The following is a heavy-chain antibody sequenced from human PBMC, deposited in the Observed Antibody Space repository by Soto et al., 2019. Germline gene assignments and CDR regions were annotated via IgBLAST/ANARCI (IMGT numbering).Heavy chain of an antibody. D-gene: IGHD3-22*01. CDR1: GFTYTSSA. Sequence: GASVKVSCKASGFTYTSSAMQWVRQARGQRLEWIGWIVVGSGNTNYAQKFQERVTITRDMSTSTAYMELSSLRSEDTAVYYCAADPRYYYDSSGPFDCWGQGTLVTVSS. V-gene: IGHV1-58*02. CDR3: AADPRYYYDSSGPFDC. CDR2: IVVGSGNT. J-gene: IGHJ4*02.